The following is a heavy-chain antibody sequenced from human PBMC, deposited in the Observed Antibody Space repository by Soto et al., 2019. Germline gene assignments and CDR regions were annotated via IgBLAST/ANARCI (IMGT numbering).Heavy chain of an antibody. D-gene: IGHD3-10*01. CDR3: ATLWFGEEPTLNYYYYMDV. CDR1: GFTFSSYA. J-gene: IGHJ6*03. V-gene: IGHV3-23*01. CDR2: ISGSGGST. Sequence: GGSLRLSCAASGFTFSSYAMSWVRQAPGKGLEWVSAISGSGGSTYYADSVKGRFTISRDNSKNTLYLQMNSLRAEDTAVYYCATLWFGEEPTLNYYYYMDVWGKGTTVTVSS.